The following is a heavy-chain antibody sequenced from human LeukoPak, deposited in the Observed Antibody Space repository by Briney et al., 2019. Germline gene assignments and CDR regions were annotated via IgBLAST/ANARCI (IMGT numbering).Heavy chain of an antibody. CDR2: IIPIFDTA. CDR1: GGTFSNYA. V-gene: IGHV1-69*13. CDR3: ARDLLGSATSYSSGAWDY. J-gene: IGHJ4*02. D-gene: IGHD3-9*01. Sequence: SVKVSCKASGGTFSNYAISWVRQAPRQGLEWMGGIIPIFDTADNAQKFQGRLTITADESTSTAYMEPSSLRAEDTAVYYCARDLLGSATSYSSGAWDYWGQGTLVTVSS.